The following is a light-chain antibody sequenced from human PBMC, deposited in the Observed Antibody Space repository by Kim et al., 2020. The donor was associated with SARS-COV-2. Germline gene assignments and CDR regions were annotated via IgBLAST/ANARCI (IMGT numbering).Light chain of an antibody. CDR1: SLRSYY. CDR2: GKN. CDR3: NSRDSSGNLVV. J-gene: IGLJ2*01. Sequence: SSELTQDPAVSVALGQTVRITCQGDSLRSYYASWYQQKPGQAPVLVIYGKNNRPSGIPDRFSGSSSGNTASLTFTGAQAEDEADYYCNSRDSSGNLVVFG. V-gene: IGLV3-19*01.